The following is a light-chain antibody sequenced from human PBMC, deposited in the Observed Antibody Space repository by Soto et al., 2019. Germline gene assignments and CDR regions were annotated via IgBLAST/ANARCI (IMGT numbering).Light chain of an antibody. Sequence: DIQMTQSPSTLSASVGDRVTITCRASQSISSWLTWYQQKAGQAPKLLIYKASIVESGVPSRFSGSGSGTEFTLTISNLQPDDAATYYCQQYSYFATFGQGTRVEVK. CDR1: QSISSW. CDR3: QQYSYFAT. V-gene: IGKV1-5*03. J-gene: IGKJ1*01. CDR2: KAS.